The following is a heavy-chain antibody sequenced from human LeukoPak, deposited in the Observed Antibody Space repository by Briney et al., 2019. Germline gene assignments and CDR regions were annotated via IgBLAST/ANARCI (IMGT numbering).Heavy chain of an antibody. J-gene: IGHJ4*02. CDR2: IYYSGST. V-gene: IGHV4-39*01. Sequence: PSESLSLTCTVSGGSISSRSYYWGWIRQPPGKGLEGIGSIYYSGSTYYNPSLKSRVTISVDTSKNQFSLKLSSVTAADTAVYYCASLYCSGGSCYSPWDYWGQGTLVTVSS. CDR1: GGSISSRSYY. CDR3: ASLYCSGGSCYSPWDY. D-gene: IGHD2-15*01.